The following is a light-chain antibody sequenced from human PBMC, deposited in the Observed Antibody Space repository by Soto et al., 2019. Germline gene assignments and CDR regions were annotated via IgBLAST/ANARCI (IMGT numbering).Light chain of an antibody. CDR2: EAY. CDR1: QSISSW. CDR3: QQYNFYST. J-gene: IGKJ1*01. Sequence: DMQMTQSPSTLSASVGARVTITCRVSQSISSWLAWTQQKPGKAPKLLIYEAYNVQSGVPAMFSGSGSGTEFTLTISSLQPVDFATYCCQQYNFYSTFGQGTKVVIK. V-gene: IGKV1-5*03.